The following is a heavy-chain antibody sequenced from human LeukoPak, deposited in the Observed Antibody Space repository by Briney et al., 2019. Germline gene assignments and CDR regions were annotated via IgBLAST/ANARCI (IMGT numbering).Heavy chain of an antibody. V-gene: IGHV3-20*04. D-gene: IGHD2-2*01. J-gene: IGHJ4*02. Sequence: GGSLRLSCTASGFAFDEHGMSWVRQVPGKGLEWVSGINWSGKSTAYTDPFRGRFTISRDNAMNSLYLQMDSLRAEDTALYYCARAPITSPFYFDYWGQGALVTVTS. CDR1: GFAFDEHG. CDR2: INWSGKST. CDR3: ARAPITSPFYFDY.